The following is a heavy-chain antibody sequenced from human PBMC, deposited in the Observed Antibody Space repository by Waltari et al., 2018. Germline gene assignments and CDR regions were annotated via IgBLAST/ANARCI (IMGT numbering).Heavy chain of an antibody. D-gene: IGHD1-26*01. Sequence: QVQLVQSGAEVKKPGSSVKVSCKASGGTFSSYAISWVRQAPGQGLEWMGGIIPIFGTANYAQKFQGRVTITTDESTSTAYMELSSLRSEDTAVYYCARVLSSDDVERTMMGGYFDYWGQGTLVTVSS. CDR1: GGTFSSYA. J-gene: IGHJ4*02. V-gene: IGHV1-69*05. CDR3: ARVLSSDDVERTMMGGYFDY. CDR2: IIPIFGTA.